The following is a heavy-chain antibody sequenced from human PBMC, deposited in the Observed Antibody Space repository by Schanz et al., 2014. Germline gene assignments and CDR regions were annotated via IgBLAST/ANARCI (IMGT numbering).Heavy chain of an antibody. V-gene: IGHV1-69*09. CDR2: IIPILGIA. D-gene: IGHD5-18*01. CDR1: GGTFSSYT. J-gene: IGHJ3*02. Sequence: QVQLVQSGADVKKPGASVKVSCKASGGTFSSYTISWVRQAPGQGLEWMGRIIPILGIANYAQNCQGRVTITADKSTSTAYMELTSLRSDDTALYYCTRGGYSYALSAFDIWGQGTMVTVSS. CDR3: TRGGYSYALSAFDI.